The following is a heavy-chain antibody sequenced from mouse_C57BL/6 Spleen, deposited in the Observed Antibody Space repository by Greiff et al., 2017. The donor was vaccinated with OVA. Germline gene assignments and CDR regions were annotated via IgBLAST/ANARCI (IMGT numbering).Heavy chain of an antibody. V-gene: IGHV5-6*02. J-gene: IGHJ3*01. CDR2: ISSGGSYT. CDR1: GFTFSSYG. D-gene: IGHD2-12*01. CDR3: SRLGCYDAY. Sequence: DVKLVESGGDLVKPGGSLKLSCAASGFTFSSYGMSWVRQTPDKRLEWVATISSGGSYTYYPDSVTGRFTISRDNAKNTLYLQMSSLKSEDTDMYYCSRLGCYDAYWGQGTLVTVSA.